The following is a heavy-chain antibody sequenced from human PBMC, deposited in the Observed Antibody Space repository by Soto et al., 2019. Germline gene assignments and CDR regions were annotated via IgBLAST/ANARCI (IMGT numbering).Heavy chain of an antibody. CDR3: ARHIAVAGTRGFDD. Sequence: QVQLQESGPRLVKPSGTLSLTCAVSGGSINTNNWWSWVRQPPLKGLEWIGEIYPTGRSNYNPSLGSGVTISVDTSKSQFSLELTSVTVADTAVYYCARHIAVAGTRGFDDWGQGILVTVS. CDR2: IYPTGRS. CDR1: GGSINTNNW. D-gene: IGHD6-19*01. J-gene: IGHJ4*02. V-gene: IGHV4-4*02.